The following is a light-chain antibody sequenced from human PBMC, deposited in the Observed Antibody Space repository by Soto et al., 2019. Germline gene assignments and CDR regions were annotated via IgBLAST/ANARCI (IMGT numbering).Light chain of an antibody. CDR2: DAS. Sequence: EIVLTQSPATLSLSPGERATLSCRASQSVSSYLAWYQQKPGQVPRLVIYDASNRATGIPDRFSGSGSGTYFTLTISSLEPEDFGVYYCQQRSSWPRTFGRGTKVEIK. V-gene: IGKV3-11*01. CDR1: QSVSSY. CDR3: QQRSSWPRT. J-gene: IGKJ4*01.